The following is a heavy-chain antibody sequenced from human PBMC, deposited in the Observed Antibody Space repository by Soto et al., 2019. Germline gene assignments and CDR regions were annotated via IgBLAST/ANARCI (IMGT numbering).Heavy chain of an antibody. V-gene: IGHV3-23*01. J-gene: IGHJ4*02. D-gene: IGHD6-19*01. CDR3: ASRSSGWYFDY. CDR1: GFTFSSYA. Sequence: EVQLLESGGGLVQRGGSLRLSCAASGFTFSSYAMNWVRQAPGKGLEWVSVISGSGGSTYYADSVKGRFTISRDNSKNTLYLQINTLRAEDTAVYYCASRSSGWYFDYWGQGTLVTVSS. CDR2: ISGSGGST.